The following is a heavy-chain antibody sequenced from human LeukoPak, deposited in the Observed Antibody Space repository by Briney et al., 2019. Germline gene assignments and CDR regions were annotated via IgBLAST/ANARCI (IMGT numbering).Heavy chain of an antibody. CDR2: IYSSGST. CDR1: GLTVSSNY. CDR3: TRTFLSGDGYKVGYFDY. V-gene: IGHV3-53*01. Sequence: GGSLRLSCAASGLTVSSNYMSWVRQAPGKGLEWVSLIYSSGSTYYTDSVKGRFTISRDNSKNTLFLQMNSLTAEDTAMYYCTRTFLSGDGYKVGYFDYWGQGTLVTVSS. D-gene: IGHD5-24*01. J-gene: IGHJ4*02.